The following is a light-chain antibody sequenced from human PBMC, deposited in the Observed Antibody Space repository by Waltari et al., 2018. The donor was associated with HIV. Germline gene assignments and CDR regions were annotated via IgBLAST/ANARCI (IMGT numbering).Light chain of an antibody. CDR3: QSYDSSNRV. CDR2: EDN. Sequence: NFMLTQPHSVSESPGKTVTISCTRSSGRIASNYVQWDQQRPGSSPTTVIYEDNQRPSGVPDRFSGSIDSSSNSASLTISGLKTEDEADYYCQSYDSSNRVFGGGTKLTVL. CDR1: SGRIASNY. V-gene: IGLV6-57*01. J-gene: IGLJ3*02.